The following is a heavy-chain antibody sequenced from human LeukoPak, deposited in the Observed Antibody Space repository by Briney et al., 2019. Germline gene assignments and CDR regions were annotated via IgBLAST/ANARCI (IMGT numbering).Heavy chain of an antibody. CDR1: GFTFNSYT. CDR2: ISRTGTTI. CDR3: AREDPGYSSSWLPWSPWLVKYYMDV. D-gene: IGHD6-13*01. Sequence: GGSLRLSCAASGFTFNSYTMNWVRQSPGKGLEWISYISRTGTTIYYADSVKGRFTISRDNAKNSLYLQMNSLRAEDTAVYYCAREDPGYSSSWLPWSPWLVKYYMDVWGKGTTVTVSS. V-gene: IGHV3-48*01. J-gene: IGHJ6*03.